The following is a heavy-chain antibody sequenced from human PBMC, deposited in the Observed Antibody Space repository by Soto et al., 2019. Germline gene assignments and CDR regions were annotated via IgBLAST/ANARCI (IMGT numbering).Heavy chain of an antibody. CDR2: ISYDGSNK. V-gene: IGHV3-30-3*01. J-gene: IGHJ6*02. CDR3: WGYYDSKLNHYYGMDV. D-gene: IGHD3-22*01. CDR1: GFTFSSYS. Sequence: GGSLRLSCAASGFTFSSYSMHWVRQAPGKGLEWVAVISYDGSNKYYADSVKGRFTISRDNSKNTLYLQMNSLRAEDTAVYYAWGYYDSKLNHYYGMDVWGQGTTVTVSS.